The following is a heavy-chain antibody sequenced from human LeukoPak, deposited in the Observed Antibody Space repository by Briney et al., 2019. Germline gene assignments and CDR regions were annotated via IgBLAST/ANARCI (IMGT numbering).Heavy chain of an antibody. CDR2: VNYSGST. D-gene: IGHD2-15*01. V-gene: IGHV4-61*01. CDR1: GGSVSNDNHC. J-gene: IGHJ4*02. CDR3: ARDRGGFTYGEYYFDY. Sequence: SETLSLTCTVSGGSVSNDNHCWSWIRQPPGKGLEWIGYVNYSGSTKYNPSLRSRVSISADTSRSQVSLKLSSVTAADTAVYYCARDRGGFTYGEYYFDYWGQGSLVTVSS.